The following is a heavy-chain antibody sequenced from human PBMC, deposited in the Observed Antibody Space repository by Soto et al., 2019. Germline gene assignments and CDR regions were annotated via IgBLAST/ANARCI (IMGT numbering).Heavy chain of an antibody. Sequence: VGSLRLSCAASGFTVSSNYMSWVRQAPGKGLEWVSVIYSGGSTYYADSVKGRFTISRDNSKNTLYLQMNSLRAEDTAVYYCAREIAAAGTYAFDIWGQGTMVTVSS. J-gene: IGHJ3*02. CDR2: IYSGGST. D-gene: IGHD6-13*01. V-gene: IGHV3-66*01. CDR3: AREIAAAGTYAFDI. CDR1: GFTVSSNY.